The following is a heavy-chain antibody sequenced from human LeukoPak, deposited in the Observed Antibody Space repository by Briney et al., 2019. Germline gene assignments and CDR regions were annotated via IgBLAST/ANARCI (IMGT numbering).Heavy chain of an antibody. CDR1: GFTVSSNY. D-gene: IGHD2-15*01. CDR3: ANPYCSGGSCYHFDY. V-gene: IGHV3-30*02. CDR2: IRYDGSNK. J-gene: IGHJ4*02. Sequence: QPGGSLRLSCAVSGFTVSSNYMSWVRQAPGKGLEWVAFIRYDGSNKYYADSVKGRFTISRDNSKNTLYLQMNSLRAEDTAVYYCANPYCSGGSCYHFDYWGQGTLVTVSS.